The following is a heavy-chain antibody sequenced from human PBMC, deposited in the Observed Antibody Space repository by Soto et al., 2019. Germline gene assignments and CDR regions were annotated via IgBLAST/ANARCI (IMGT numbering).Heavy chain of an antibody. D-gene: IGHD2-21*01. CDR1: GYTLNDLS. CDR2: LDPEDGET. J-gene: IGHJ4*02. CDR3: ARLGTRLLEAPFDY. Sequence: QVQVVQSGAEVKKPGASVKVSCKFSGYTLNDLSLHWVRQAPGKGLEWMGGLDPEDGETIYAKKFQGRVTMTEPTSRDTAYMELSSRRSEDTAVYAWARLGTRLLEAPFDYGGQGTLVSVSS. V-gene: IGHV1-24*01.